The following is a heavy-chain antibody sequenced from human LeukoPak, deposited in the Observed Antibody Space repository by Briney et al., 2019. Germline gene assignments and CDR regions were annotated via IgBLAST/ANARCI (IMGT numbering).Heavy chain of an antibody. CDR3: ARDRHRRHYYDSSLHPHLDY. Sequence: ASVKVSCKASGYTFTNFGISWVRQAPGQGLEWMGWISGYNGNTNYAQKLQGRVTMTKDTSTSTSYMDLRSLTSDDTAVYYCARDRHRRHYYDSSLHPHLDYWGQGTLVTVSS. CDR2: ISGYNGNT. CDR1: GYTFTNFG. V-gene: IGHV1-18*01. J-gene: IGHJ4*02. D-gene: IGHD3-22*01.